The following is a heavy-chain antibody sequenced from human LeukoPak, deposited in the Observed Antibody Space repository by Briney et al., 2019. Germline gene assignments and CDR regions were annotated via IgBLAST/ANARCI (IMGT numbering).Heavy chain of an antibody. CDR1: GYTFTGYY. V-gene: IGHV1-2*06. CDR3: ARLGLHGSGTYYFFDY. J-gene: IGHJ4*02. Sequence: ASVKVSCKASGYTFTGYYMHWVRQAPGQGLEWMGRINPNSGGTNYAQKFQDRVTVTSATSISTAYMELSRLTSDDTAVYFCARLGLHGSGTYYFFDYWGQGTLVTVSS. D-gene: IGHD3-10*01. CDR2: INPNSGGT.